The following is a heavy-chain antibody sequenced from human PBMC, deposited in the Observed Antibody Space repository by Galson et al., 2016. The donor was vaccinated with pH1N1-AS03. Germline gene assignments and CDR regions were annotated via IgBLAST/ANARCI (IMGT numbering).Heavy chain of an antibody. CDR3: VRDFRWGGNSGY. Sequence: SLRLSCAASGFTFSNFGMHWVRQSPGKGLEWVAVISNSGNDKYYADSGKGRFTISRDNSKNTLYLQMNSLRAEDTAVYYCVRDFRWGGNSGYWGQGTLVTVSS. J-gene: IGHJ4*02. CDR1: GFTFSNFG. CDR2: ISNSGNDK. V-gene: IGHV3-30*03. D-gene: IGHD4-23*01.